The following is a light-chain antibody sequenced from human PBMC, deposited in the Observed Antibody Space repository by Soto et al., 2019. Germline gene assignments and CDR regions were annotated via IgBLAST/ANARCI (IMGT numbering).Light chain of an antibody. Sequence: QSVLTQPPSASGTPGQRVTISCSGSSSNIGSNTVNWYQQLPGTAPKLLIYNNNQRPSGVHDRFSGSKSGTSASLAISGLQSEDEADYYCAAWDDSLNGLVFGTGTKVTVL. J-gene: IGLJ1*01. CDR3: AAWDDSLNGLV. CDR2: NNN. CDR1: SSNIGSNT. V-gene: IGLV1-44*01.